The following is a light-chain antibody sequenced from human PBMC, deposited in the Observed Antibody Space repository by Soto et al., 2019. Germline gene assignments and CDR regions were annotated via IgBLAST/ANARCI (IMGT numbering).Light chain of an antibody. CDR2: ASS. J-gene: IGKJ4*01. Sequence: DIQMTQSPSSLSASVGDRVTITCRASQSISTFVNWYQQKGGKAPKLLIHASSTLQSGVPSRFSGTGSGTDFTPTISDLQPEDCATYYCQQTYSNRLSFGGGTKVDI. CDR1: QSISTF. CDR3: QQTYSNRLS. V-gene: IGKV1-39*01.